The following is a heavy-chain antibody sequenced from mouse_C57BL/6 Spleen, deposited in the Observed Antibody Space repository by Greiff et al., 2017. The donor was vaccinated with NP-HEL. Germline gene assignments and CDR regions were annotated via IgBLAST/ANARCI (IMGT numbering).Heavy chain of an antibody. CDR3: ARLGADWYFDV. J-gene: IGHJ1*03. Sequence: QVQLQQSGPELVKPGASVKISCKASGYSFTSYYIHWVKQRPGQGLEWIGWLYPGSGNTKYNEKFKGKAPLTADTSSSTAYMQLSSLTSEDAAVYYCARLGADWYFDVWGTGTTVTVSS. CDR2: LYPGSGNT. CDR1: GYSFTSYY. V-gene: IGHV1-66*01.